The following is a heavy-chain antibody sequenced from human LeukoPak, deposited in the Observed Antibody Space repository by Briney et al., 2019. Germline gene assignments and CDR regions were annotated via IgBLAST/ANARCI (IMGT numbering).Heavy chain of an antibody. V-gene: IGHV4-4*02. D-gene: IGHD2-15*01. Sequence: ASETLSLTCAVSGGSISSSDWWSWVRQPPGKGLEWIGEIYHSGSTNYNPSLKSRVTISVDKSKNQFSLKLSSVTAADTAVYYCARYNSYHCSGGSCYLLDAFDIWGQGTMVTVSS. CDR3: ARYNSYHCSGGSCYLLDAFDI. CDR2: IYHSGST. J-gene: IGHJ3*02. CDR1: GGSISSSDW.